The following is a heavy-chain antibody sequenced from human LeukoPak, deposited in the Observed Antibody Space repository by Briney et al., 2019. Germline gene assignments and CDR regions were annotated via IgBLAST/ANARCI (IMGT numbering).Heavy chain of an antibody. D-gene: IGHD3-22*01. J-gene: IGHJ4*02. CDR3: ARGRPDPQNSDYWDY. V-gene: IGHV4-59*13. CDR1: RGSISTYY. CDR2: IHYTGRT. Sequence: SETVPLTCTISRGSISTYYWSWIRQTPGTTLEWIGNIHYTGRTRYNPSLESRVTMSLDTPKNEFSLRLTSMTAADSAVYYCARGRPDPQNSDYWDYWGQGILVTVSS.